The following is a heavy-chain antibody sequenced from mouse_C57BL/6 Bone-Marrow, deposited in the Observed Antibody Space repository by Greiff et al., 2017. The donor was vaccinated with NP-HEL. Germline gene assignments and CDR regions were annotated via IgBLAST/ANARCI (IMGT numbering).Heavy chain of an antibody. Sequence: EVQLQQSGPELVKPGDSVKISCKASGYSFTGYFMNWVMQSHGKSLEWIGRINPYNGDTFYNQKFKGKATLTVDKSSSTAHMELRSLTSEDSAVYYCARVGAYYYGRGGAMDYWGQGTSVTVSS. V-gene: IGHV1-20*01. J-gene: IGHJ4*01. CDR3: ARVGAYYYGRGGAMDY. CDR2: INPYNGDT. CDR1: GYSFTGYF. D-gene: IGHD1-1*01.